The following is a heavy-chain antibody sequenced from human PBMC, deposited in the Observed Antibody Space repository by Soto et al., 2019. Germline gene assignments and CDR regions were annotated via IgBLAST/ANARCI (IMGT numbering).Heavy chain of an antibody. CDR3: ARSPRRDKYSYGSYTFDY. D-gene: IGHD5-18*01. J-gene: IGHJ4*02. CDR1: GGTFSSYA. Sequence: ASVKVSCKASGGTFSSYAISWVRQAPGQGLEWMGGIIPIFGTANYAQKFQGRVTITADESTSTAYMELSSLRSEDTAVYSCARSPRRDKYSYGSYTFDYWGQGTLVTVSS. CDR2: IIPIFGTA. V-gene: IGHV1-69*13.